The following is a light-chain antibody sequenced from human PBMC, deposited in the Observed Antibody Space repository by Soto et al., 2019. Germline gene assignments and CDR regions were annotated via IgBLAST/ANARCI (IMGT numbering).Light chain of an antibody. CDR3: QQSYVYPPLT. V-gene: IGKV1-5*03. J-gene: IGKJ4*01. CDR2: EAS. CDR1: QFMSNW. Sequence: DIQMTQSPSTLSAFVGDRVTITCRASQFMSNWVVWYQQKSGNAPHLLIYEASTLVTGVPSRFSGSGSGTEFNLAISSLQPDDSAQYFCQQSYVYPPLTFGGGTKVQIK.